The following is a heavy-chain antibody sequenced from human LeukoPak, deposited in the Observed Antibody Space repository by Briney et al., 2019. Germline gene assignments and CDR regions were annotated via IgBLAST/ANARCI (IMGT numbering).Heavy chain of an antibody. CDR3: ARDRGVFGVDQGVHYYGLDV. V-gene: IGHV1-8*01. CDR1: GYTFTTHD. D-gene: IGHD3-3*01. Sequence: GASVKVSCKASGYTFTTHDINWVRQATGQGLEWMGWMNPDNGNTGYAQKFLGRLTMTRDTSTSTAYMELSSLRSEDTAVYYCARDRGVFGVDQGVHYYGLDVWGQGTTVTVSS. CDR2: MNPDNGNT. J-gene: IGHJ6*02.